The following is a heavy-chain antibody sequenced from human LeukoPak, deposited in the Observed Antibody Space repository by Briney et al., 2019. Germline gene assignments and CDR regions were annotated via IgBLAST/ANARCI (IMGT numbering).Heavy chain of an antibody. CDR2: INAADGTT. J-gene: IGHJ5*02. Sequence: ASVKVSCKTSGYILRDYVLHWVRQAPGQRLEWMGWINAADGTTKYSQMFQGRLTITRDKSATTTHMELNSLTSEDTAVYYCARDALGVPGAYWWFDPWGQGTLVTVSS. CDR3: ARDALGVPGAYWWFDP. CDR1: GYILRDYV. V-gene: IGHV1-3*01. D-gene: IGHD3-3*01.